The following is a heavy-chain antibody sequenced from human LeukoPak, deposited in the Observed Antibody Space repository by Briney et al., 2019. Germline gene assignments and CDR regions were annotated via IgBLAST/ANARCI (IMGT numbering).Heavy chain of an antibody. CDR3: ARREMATIPDAFDI. D-gene: IGHD5-24*01. Sequence: SETLSLTCTVSGGSISSYYWSWIRQPPGKGLDWIGYIYYSGSTNYNPSLKSRVTISVDTSKNQFSLKLSSVTAADTAVYYCARREMATIPDAFDIWGQGKMVTVSS. CDR1: GGSISSYY. J-gene: IGHJ3*02. CDR2: IYYSGST. V-gene: IGHV4-59*08.